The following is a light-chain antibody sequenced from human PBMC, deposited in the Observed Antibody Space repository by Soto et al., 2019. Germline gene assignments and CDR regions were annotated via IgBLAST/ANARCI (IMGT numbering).Light chain of an antibody. CDR3: SSYTTTSTVV. CDR2: EVI. J-gene: IGLJ2*01. CDR1: GSDVGGNNY. V-gene: IGLV2-14*01. Sequence: QSVLTQPASVSGSPGQSITISCTGTGSDVGGNNYVSWYQHHPGKAPKLMIYEVINRPSGVSNRFSGSKSGNTASLTISGLQTEDEGDYYCSSYTTTSTVVFGGGTKLTVL.